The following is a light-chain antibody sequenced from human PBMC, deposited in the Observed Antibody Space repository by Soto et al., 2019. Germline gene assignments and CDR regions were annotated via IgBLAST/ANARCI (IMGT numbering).Light chain of an antibody. CDR1: SSDVGGYNY. Sequence: QSALTQPPSASGSLGQSVTISCTGTSSDVGGYNYVSWHQQHPGKAPKIMIYEVTKRPSGVPDRFSGSKSGNTASLTVSGLQAEYEADYYCSSFAGGGNPVLFGGGTKLTVL. CDR2: EVT. J-gene: IGLJ2*01. V-gene: IGLV2-8*01. CDR3: SSFAGGGNPVL.